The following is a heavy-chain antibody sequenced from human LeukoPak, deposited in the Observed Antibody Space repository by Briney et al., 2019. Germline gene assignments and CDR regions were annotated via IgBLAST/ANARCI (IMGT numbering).Heavy chain of an antibody. Sequence: PSETLSLTCTVSGGSISTFHWTWIRQPPGKGLEWIGYIFYSGSTNYSGSTNYNPSLKSRVTISVDTSKKQFSLKLTSVTAADTAVYYCARHPYYDTSGHDYWGQGTLVTVSS. CDR2: IFYSGSTNYSGST. J-gene: IGHJ4*02. CDR1: GGSISTFH. D-gene: IGHD3-22*01. CDR3: ARHPYYDTSGHDY. V-gene: IGHV4-59*08.